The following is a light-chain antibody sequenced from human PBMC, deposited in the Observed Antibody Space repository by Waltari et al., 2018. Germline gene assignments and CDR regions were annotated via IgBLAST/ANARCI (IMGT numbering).Light chain of an antibody. Sequence: DIVMTHSPDSLAGSLGERATGRCQSSRSILKGSDNKNYLAWYQQKLGQPPKLLIYWASTRESGVPDRFSGSGSGTDFTLTISSLQAEDVAVYYCQQYYTTVTVTFGGGTKVEVK. CDR3: QQYYTTVTVT. CDR2: WAS. V-gene: IGKV4-1*01. CDR1: RSILKGSDNKNY. J-gene: IGKJ4*01.